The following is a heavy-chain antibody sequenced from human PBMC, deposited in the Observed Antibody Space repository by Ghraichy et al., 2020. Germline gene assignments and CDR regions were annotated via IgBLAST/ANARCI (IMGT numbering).Heavy chain of an antibody. CDR3: ARARGGRGSTSCSFDP. CDR1: GGSISSGGYS. V-gene: IGHV4-30-2*01. J-gene: IGHJ5*02. CDR2: IYHSGST. D-gene: IGHD2-2*01. Sequence: SETLSLTCAVSGGSISSGGYSWSWIRQPPGKGLEWIGYIYHSGSTYYNPSLKSRVTISVDRSKNQFSLKLSSVTAADTAVYYCARARGGRGSTSCSFDPWGQGTLVTVSS.